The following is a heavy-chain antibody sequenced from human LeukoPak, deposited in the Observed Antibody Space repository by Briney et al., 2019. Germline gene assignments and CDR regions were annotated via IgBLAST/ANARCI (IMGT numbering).Heavy chain of an antibody. V-gene: IGHV3-7*01. CDR2: IKQDASET. D-gene: IGHD6-19*01. CDR3: ATDPSGPSDSSGWYYFDN. CDR1: GFIVSNYC. J-gene: IGHJ4*02. Sequence: PGGSQRLSCAASGFIVSNYCMGWVRQAPGKGLEWVAYIKQDASETYYVDSVRGRFSISRDNAKNSLFLQMNSLRAEDTAVYYCATDPSGPSDSSGWYYFDNWGQGTLVTVSS.